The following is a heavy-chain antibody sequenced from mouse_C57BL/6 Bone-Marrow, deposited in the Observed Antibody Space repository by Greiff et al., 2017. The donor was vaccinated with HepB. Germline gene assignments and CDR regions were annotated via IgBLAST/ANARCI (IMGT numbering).Heavy chain of an antibody. CDR3: ARLRNYYYGSSYWYFDV. CDR2: IDPANGNT. V-gene: IGHV14-3*01. J-gene: IGHJ1*03. Sequence: DVQLQESGAELVRPGASVKLSCTASGFNIKNTYMHWVKQRPEQGLEWIGRIDPANGNTKYAPKFQGKATITADTSSNTAYLQLSSLTSEDTAIYYCARLRNYYYGSSYWYFDVWGTGTTVTVSS. CDR1: GFNIKNTY. D-gene: IGHD1-1*01.